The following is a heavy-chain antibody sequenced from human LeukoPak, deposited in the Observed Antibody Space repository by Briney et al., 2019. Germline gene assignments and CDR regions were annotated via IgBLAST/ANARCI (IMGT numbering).Heavy chain of an antibody. Sequence: SVKVSCKASGGTFSSYAISWVRQAPGQGLEWMGRIIPILGIANYAQKFQGRVTITADKSTSTAYMELSSLRSEDTAVYYCARDYYGSGSYYMGAIFDYWGQGTLVTVSS. CDR1: GGTFSSYA. CDR2: IIPILGIA. CDR3: ARDYYGSGSYYMGAIFDY. V-gene: IGHV1-69*04. J-gene: IGHJ4*02. D-gene: IGHD3-10*01.